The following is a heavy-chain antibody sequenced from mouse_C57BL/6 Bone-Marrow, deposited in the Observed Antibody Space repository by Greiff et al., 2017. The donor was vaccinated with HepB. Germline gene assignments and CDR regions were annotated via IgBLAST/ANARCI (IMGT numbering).Heavy chain of an antibody. CDR2: IDPSDSYT. CDR3: ARTRNYGSRGNYFDY. J-gene: IGHJ2*01. D-gene: IGHD1-1*01. V-gene: IGHV1-69*01. CDR1: GYTFASYW. Sequence: VQLQQPGAELVMPGASVKLSCKASGYTFASYWMHWVKQRPGQGLEWIGEIDPSDSYTNYNQKFKGKSTLTVDKSSSTAYMQLSSLTSEDSAVYYCARTRNYGSRGNYFDYWGQGTTLTVSS.